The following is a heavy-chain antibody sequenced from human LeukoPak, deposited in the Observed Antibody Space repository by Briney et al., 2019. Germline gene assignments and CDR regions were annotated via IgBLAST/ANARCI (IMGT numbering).Heavy chain of an antibody. CDR1: GFTFSSHW. CDR3: ARGLFLEWFNFDY. CDR2: ISSSSSTI. D-gene: IGHD3-3*01. J-gene: IGHJ4*02. V-gene: IGHV3-48*02. Sequence: GGSLRLSCAASGFTFSSHWMHWVRQAPGKGLEWVSYISSSSSTIYYADSVKGRFTISRDNAKNSLYLQMNSLRDEDTAVYYCARGLFLEWFNFDYWGQGTLVTVSS.